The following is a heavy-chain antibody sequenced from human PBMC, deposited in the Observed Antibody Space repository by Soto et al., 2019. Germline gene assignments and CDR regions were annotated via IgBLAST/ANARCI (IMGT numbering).Heavy chain of an antibody. V-gene: IGHV3-30*03. CDR3: AHSGPLYDSSCYHY. Sequence: QVQLVESGGGVVQPGRSLRLSCAASGFTFSSYGMHWVRQAPGKGLEWVAVISYDGSNKYYADSVKGRFTIPRDNSKNTLYLQMNSLRAEDTAVYYCAHSGPLYDSSCYHYWGQGTLVTVSS. D-gene: IGHD3-22*01. CDR2: ISYDGSNK. J-gene: IGHJ4*02. CDR1: GFTFSSYG.